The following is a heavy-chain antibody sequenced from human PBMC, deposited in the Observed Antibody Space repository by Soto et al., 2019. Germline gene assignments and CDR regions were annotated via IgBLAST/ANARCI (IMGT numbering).Heavy chain of an antibody. J-gene: IGHJ4*02. V-gene: IGHV1-18*01. CDR1: GYTFTSYG. CDR2: ITTDKGKT. CDR3: ATRSPAFDY. Sequence: QVQLVQSGPEVKKPGASVKVSCKTSGYTFTSYGISWVRQAPGQGLEWMGWITTDKGKTTYAQKFQGRVTMTTDTSTSTGYTELRSLRSDDTAVYYCATRSPAFDYWGQGTLVTVSS.